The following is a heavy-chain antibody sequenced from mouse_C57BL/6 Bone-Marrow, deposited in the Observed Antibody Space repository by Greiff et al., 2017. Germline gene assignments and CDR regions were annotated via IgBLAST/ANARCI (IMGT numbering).Heavy chain of an antibody. CDR3: ARNYYGIDAMDY. V-gene: IGHV1-69*01. Sequence: QVQLKQPGAELVMPGASVKLSCKASGYTFTSYWMHWVKQRPGQGLEWIGEIDPSDSYTNYNQKFKGKSTLTVDKSSSTAYMQLSSLTSEDSAVYYCARNYYGIDAMDYWGQGTSVTVSS. CDR2: IDPSDSYT. CDR1: GYTFTSYW. D-gene: IGHD1-1*01. J-gene: IGHJ4*01.